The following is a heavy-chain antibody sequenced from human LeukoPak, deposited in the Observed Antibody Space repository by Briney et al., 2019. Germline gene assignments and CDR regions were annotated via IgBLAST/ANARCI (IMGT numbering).Heavy chain of an antibody. CDR2: ISGSGDST. CDR1: GFTFSNYA. Sequence: GGSLRLSCAASGFTFSNYAMSWVRQAPGKGLEWVSIISGSGDSTHYADSVKGRFTISRDNSKSTLYLQMNSLRGGDTAIYYCAKDGPDIVPVIAATYDYWGQGTLVTASS. J-gene: IGHJ4*02. CDR3: AKDGPDIVPVIAATYDY. D-gene: IGHD2-15*01. V-gene: IGHV3-23*01.